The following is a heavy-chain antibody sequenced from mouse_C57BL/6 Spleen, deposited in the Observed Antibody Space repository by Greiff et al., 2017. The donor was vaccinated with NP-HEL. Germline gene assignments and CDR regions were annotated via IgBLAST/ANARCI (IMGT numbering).Heavy chain of an antibody. V-gene: IGHV1-64*01. D-gene: IGHD1-1*01. CDR2: IHPNSGST. CDR3: ARGLNYYGSSWYFDV. J-gene: IGHJ1*03. Sequence: QVQLQQPGAELVKPGASVKLSCKASGYTFTSYWMHWVKQRPGQGLEWIGMIHPNSGSTNYNEKFKSKATLTVDKSSSTAYMQLTSLTSEDSAVYYCARGLNYYGSSWYFDVWGTGTTVTVSS. CDR1: GYTFTSYW.